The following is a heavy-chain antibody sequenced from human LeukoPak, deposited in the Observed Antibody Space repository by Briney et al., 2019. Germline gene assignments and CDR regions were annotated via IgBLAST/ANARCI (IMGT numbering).Heavy chain of an antibody. CDR3: ARCSGSYSYYYYYGMDV. D-gene: IGHD3-10*02. CDR2: IIPIFGTA. V-gene: IGHV1-69*13. CDR1: GGTFSSYA. J-gene: IGHJ6*02. Sequence: SVKVPCKASGGTFSSYAISWVRQAPGQGLEWMGGIIPIFGTANYAQKFQGRVTITADESTSTAYMELSSLRSEDTAVYYCARCSGSYSYYYYYGMDVWGQGTTVTVSS.